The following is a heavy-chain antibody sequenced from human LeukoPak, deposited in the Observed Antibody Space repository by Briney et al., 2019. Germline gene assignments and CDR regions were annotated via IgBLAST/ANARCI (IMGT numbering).Heavy chain of an antibody. J-gene: IGHJ3*02. CDR2: IYTSAST. Sequence: SETLSLTCTVSGGSINSGDYYWSWIRQPAGKGLEWIGRIYTSASTSYNPSLKSRVTISVDTSKSQVSLKVTSVTAADTAMYYCARRSVVVSAGDAFDIWGQGTMVTVSS. CDR1: GGSINSGDYY. V-gene: IGHV4-61*02. D-gene: IGHD2-21*01. CDR3: ARRSVVVSAGDAFDI.